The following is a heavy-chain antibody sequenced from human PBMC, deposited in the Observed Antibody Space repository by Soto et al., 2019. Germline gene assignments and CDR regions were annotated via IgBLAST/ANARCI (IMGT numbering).Heavy chain of an antibody. Sequence: SETLSLTCTVSGGSVSSGSYYWSWIRQPPGKGLEWIGYIYYSGSTNYNPSLKSRVTISVDTSKNQFSLKLSSVTAADTAVYYCARAGMGVPFDYGGQGTLVTVSS. CDR3: ARAGMGVPFDY. CDR2: IYYSGST. D-gene: IGHD3-10*01. V-gene: IGHV4-61*01. J-gene: IGHJ4*02. CDR1: GGSVSSGSYY.